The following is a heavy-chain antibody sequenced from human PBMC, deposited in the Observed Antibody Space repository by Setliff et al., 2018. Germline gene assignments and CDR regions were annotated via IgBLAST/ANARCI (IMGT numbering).Heavy chain of an antibody. Sequence: ASVKVSCKASGYIFTNYGISWVRQAPGQGLEWMGWISVYNGNTNYPQKFQGRVTMTTDTSTSTAYMDLRSLRSDDTAVYYCARELSLGYGSSGYYFPSADDAFDIWGQGTMVTVSS. CDR3: ARELSLGYGSSGYYFPSADDAFDI. D-gene: IGHD3-22*01. J-gene: IGHJ3*02. CDR2: ISVYNGNT. V-gene: IGHV1-18*01. CDR1: GYIFTNYG.